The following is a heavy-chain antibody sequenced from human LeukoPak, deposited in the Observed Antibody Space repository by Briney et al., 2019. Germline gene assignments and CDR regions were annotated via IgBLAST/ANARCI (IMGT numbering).Heavy chain of an antibody. D-gene: IGHD4-17*01. J-gene: IGHJ5*02. Sequence: AGSLRLSCTASGFTLSTYTMNWSRQAPGQGLDWVSYISSTNTTKYYADSVKDRLTISRDNSKNSLDLQMNRLTAEDTAVYYCARDRSLVVGDYGVWFDAWGQGSLVTVSS. CDR2: ISSTNTTK. V-gene: IGHV3-48*04. CDR1: GFTLSTYT. CDR3: ARDRSLVVGDYGVWFDA.